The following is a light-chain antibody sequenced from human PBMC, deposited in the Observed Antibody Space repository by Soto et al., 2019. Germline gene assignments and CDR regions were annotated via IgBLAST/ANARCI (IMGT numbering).Light chain of an antibody. J-gene: IGKJ4*01. CDR2: GAS. V-gene: IGKV3D-15*01. CDR3: QSYNDWPLT. CDR1: QSVRNK. Sequence: EIVMTQSPATLSVSPGERATLSCRASQSVRNKLAWYQQKSGQAPRLLIYGASTRASGIPTRFSGSGSGTEFTLTISSLQSEDFAVYFCQSYNDWPLTFGGGTKVDI.